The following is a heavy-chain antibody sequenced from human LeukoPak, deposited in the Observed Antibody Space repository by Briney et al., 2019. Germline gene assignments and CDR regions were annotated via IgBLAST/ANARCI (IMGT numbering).Heavy chain of an antibody. CDR1: GFTFSDYY. Sequence: PGGSLRLSCAASGFTFSDYYMSWIRQAPGKGLEWVSYIGRSGTTIHYADSVKGRFTSSWDNAKNSLYLQMNSLRAEDTAVYYCARDLSHTVAGPGRECAFDIWGQGTMVTVSS. CDR3: ARDLSHTVAGPGRECAFDI. V-gene: IGHV3-11*04. D-gene: IGHD6-19*01. J-gene: IGHJ3*02. CDR2: IGRSGTTI.